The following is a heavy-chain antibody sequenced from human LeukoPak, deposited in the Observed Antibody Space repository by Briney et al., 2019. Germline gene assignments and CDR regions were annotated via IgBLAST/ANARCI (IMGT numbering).Heavy chain of an antibody. CDR2: IKQDGSEN. V-gene: IGHV3-7*01. CDR1: GFMFRNYW. Sequence: GGSLRLYCAASGFMFRNYWMSWVRQAPGKGLEWVANIKQDGSENHYVDPVKGRFTISRDNAKNSLYLQMNSLRAEDTAVYYCAREGPVVIPTTPSSSYYYYMDVWGKGTTVTVSS. D-gene: IGHD2-2*01. J-gene: IGHJ6*03. CDR3: AREGPVVIPTTPSSSYYYYMDV.